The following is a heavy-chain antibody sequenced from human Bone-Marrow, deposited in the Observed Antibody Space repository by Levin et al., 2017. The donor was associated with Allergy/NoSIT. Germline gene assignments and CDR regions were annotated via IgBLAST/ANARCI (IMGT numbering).Heavy chain of an antibody. V-gene: IGHV3-43*01. CDR1: GFTFDDYT. Sequence: PGGSLRLSCAASGFTFDDYTMHWVRQAPGKGLEWVSLISWDGGSTYYADSVKGRFTISRDNSKNSLYLQMNSLRTEDTALYYCAKDIPGDDAFDIWGQGTMVTVSS. CDR3: AKDIPGDDAFDI. CDR2: ISWDGGST. D-gene: IGHD7-27*01. J-gene: IGHJ3*02.